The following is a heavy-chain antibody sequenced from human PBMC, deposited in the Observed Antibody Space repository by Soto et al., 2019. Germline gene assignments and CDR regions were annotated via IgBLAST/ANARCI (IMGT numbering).Heavy chain of an antibody. CDR3: ARGMTTVTTFDY. Sequence: PSETLALTCAVSGGSISSGGYSCNWIRQPPGKGLEWIGYIYHSGSTYYNPSLKSRVTISVDRSKNQFSLKLSSVTAADTAVYYCARGMTTVTTFDYWGQGTLVTVS. D-gene: IGHD4-17*01. CDR2: IYHSGST. J-gene: IGHJ4*02. CDR1: GGSISSGGYS. V-gene: IGHV4-30-2*01.